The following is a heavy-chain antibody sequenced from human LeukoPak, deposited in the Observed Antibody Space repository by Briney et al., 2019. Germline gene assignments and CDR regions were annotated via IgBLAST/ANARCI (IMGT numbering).Heavy chain of an antibody. V-gene: IGHV3-11*04. D-gene: IGHD3-10*01. CDR3: ARAGTGSPKLNWFDP. J-gene: IGHJ5*02. Sequence: GGSLRLSCAASGFTFGDYYMSWIRQAPGKGLEWVSYISSSGSTIYYADSVKGRFTISRDNAKNSLYLQMNSLRAEDTAVYYCARAGTGSPKLNWFDPWGQGTLVTVSS. CDR2: ISSSGSTI. CDR1: GFTFGDYY.